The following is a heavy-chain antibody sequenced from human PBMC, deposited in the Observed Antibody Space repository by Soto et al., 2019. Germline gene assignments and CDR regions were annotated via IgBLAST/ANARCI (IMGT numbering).Heavy chain of an antibody. V-gene: IGHV2-5*02. Sequence: QITLKESGPTLVKPTQTLTLTCSFSGFSVSTSRVGVGRIRQSPVKALEWLALVSGDDDKLYSPSLESRLTITKATTKNQVVLAVADMDPVDTATYFCVNLTNDAGRLNFVYRGQGTVVTVSS. CDR2: VSGDDDK. CDR3: VNLTNDAGRLNFVY. J-gene: IGHJ4*02. CDR1: GFSVSTSRVG. D-gene: IGHD2-8*01.